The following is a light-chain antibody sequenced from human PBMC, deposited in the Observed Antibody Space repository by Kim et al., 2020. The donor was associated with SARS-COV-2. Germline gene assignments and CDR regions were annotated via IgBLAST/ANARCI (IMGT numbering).Light chain of an antibody. Sequence: GQSISISCTGTSSDVGRDKYVSWYQQHPGKVPQVIIFDVRDRPSGVSNRFSASKSGNTASLTISGLQAEDEADYYCSSFARGGTLLFGGGTQLTVL. V-gene: IGLV2-14*03. J-gene: IGLJ2*01. CDR2: DVR. CDR1: SSDVGRDKY. CDR3: SSFARGGTLL.